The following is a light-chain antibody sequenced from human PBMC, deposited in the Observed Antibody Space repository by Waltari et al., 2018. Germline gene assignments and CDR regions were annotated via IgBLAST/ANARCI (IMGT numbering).Light chain of an antibody. V-gene: IGKV3-20*01. J-gene: IGKJ2*01. CDR3: QLYGNSPRYS. CDR2: GAS. CDR1: QAVSRSY. Sequence: EIVLTQSPGTLSLSPGEGASLSCRASQAVSRSYIAWYQQKPGQAPRLLIYGASSLAPGIPDRFSGSGSGTDFTLTISRLEPEDFAVYYCQLYGNSPRYSFGQGTRLEIK.